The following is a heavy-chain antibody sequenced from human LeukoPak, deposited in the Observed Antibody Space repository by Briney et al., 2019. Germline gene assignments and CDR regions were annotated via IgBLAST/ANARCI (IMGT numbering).Heavy chain of an antibody. CDR2: IYYSGST. Sequence: SETLSLTCSVSGGSISIYYWSWIRQPAGKGLEWIGRIYYSGSTNYNPSLKSRVTISVDTSKNQFSLKLNSVTAADTAVYYCARGVVAASGGNFDYWGQGTLVTVSS. V-gene: IGHV4-4*07. CDR3: ARGVVAASGGNFDY. CDR1: GGSISIYY. D-gene: IGHD2-15*01. J-gene: IGHJ4*02.